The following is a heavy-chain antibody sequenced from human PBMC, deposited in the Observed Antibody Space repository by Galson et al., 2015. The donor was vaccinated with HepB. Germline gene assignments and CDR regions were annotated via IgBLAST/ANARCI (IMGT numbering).Heavy chain of an antibody. V-gene: IGHV4-39*01. CDR3: ARSASLNSGYGA. CDR2: IYYSGST. J-gene: IGHJ5*02. CDR1: GGSISSSSYY. Sequence: TLSLTCTVSGGSISSSSYYWGWIRQPPGKGLEWIGSIYYSGSTYYNPSLKSRVTISVDTSKNQFSLKLSSVTAADTAVYYCARSASLNSGYGAWGQGTLVTVSS. D-gene: IGHD5-12*01.